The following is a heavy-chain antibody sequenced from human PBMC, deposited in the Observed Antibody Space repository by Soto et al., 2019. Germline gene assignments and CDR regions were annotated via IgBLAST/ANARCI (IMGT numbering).Heavy chain of an antibody. V-gene: IGHV4-4*09. Sequence: QVQLQESGPGLVKPSETLSLTCTVSGGSMRGQHWSWIRQPPGKGLEWIGHHSDSTNYNPSLKSRITISTDTSKNQFSLKLSSVTAPDMAVYYCATYTVGEGGRGYWGQGTLVTVSS. J-gene: IGHJ4*02. D-gene: IGHD3-16*01. CDR1: GGSMRGQH. CDR2: HHSDST. CDR3: ATYTVGEGGRGY.